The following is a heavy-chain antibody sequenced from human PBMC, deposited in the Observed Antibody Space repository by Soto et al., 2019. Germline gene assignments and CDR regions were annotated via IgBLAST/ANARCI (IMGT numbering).Heavy chain of an antibody. CDR1: GFSFSSFA. CDR2: ISGSADST. V-gene: IGHV3-23*01. Sequence: EVQLLESGGGFIHPGGSLRLSCAASGFSFSSFAMNWVRQAPGKGLEWVSIISGSADSTFYADSVQGRFTISRDNSKSTLYLQINSLRAEDTAVYYCAKTRGAMIYAISVYGMDVWGQGTPVTVSS. J-gene: IGHJ6*02. D-gene: IGHD2-8*01. CDR3: AKTRGAMIYAISVYGMDV.